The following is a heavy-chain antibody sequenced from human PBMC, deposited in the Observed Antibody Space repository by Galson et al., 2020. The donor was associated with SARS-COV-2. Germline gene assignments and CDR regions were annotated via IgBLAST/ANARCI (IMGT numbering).Heavy chain of an antibody. V-gene: IGHV3-23*01. D-gene: IGHD3-10*01. J-gene: IGHJ4*02. Sequence: GGSLRLSCAASGFTFSSYAMSWVRQAPGKGLAWVSAISGSGGSTYYADSVKGRFTISRDNSKNTLYLQMNSLRAEDTAVYYCAKDPYGSGSYFYWGQGTLVTVSS. CDR3: AKDPYGSGSYFY. CDR2: ISGSGGST. CDR1: GFTFSSYA.